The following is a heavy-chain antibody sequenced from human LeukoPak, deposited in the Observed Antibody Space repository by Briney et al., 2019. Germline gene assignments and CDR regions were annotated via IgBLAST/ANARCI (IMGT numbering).Heavy chain of an antibody. J-gene: IGHJ4*02. D-gene: IGHD2-21*01. V-gene: IGHV3-30*03. Sequence: PGGSLRLSCAASGFTFSSYSVNWVRQAPGKGLEWVAVISYDGSNKYYADSVKGRFTISRDNSKNTLYLQMNSLRAEDTAVYYCARSSSVTIPGYYFDYWGQGTLVTVSS. CDR3: ARSSSVTIPGYYFDY. CDR2: ISYDGSNK. CDR1: GFTFSSYS.